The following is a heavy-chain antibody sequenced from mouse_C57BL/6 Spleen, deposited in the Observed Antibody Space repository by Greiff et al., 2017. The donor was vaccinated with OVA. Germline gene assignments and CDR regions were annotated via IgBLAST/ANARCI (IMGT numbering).Heavy chain of an antibody. CDR3: ARGLGVFY. CDR1: GYSITSGYY. D-gene: IGHD4-1*01. J-gene: IGHJ2*01. V-gene: IGHV3-6*01. Sequence: EVQVVESGPGLVKPSQSLSLTCSVTGYSITSGYYWNWIRQFPGNKLEWMGYISYDGSNNYNQSLKNRISITRDTSKNQFFLKLKSVTTEDTATYYCARGLGVFYWGQGTTLTVSS. CDR2: ISYDGSN.